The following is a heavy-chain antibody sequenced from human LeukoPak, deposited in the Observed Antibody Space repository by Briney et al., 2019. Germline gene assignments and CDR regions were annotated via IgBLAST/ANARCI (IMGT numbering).Heavy chain of an antibody. V-gene: IGHV1-69*05. CDR2: IIPIFGTA. D-gene: IGHD2-2*01. CDR1: GGTLSSYA. Sequence: GSSMKVSCKASGGTLSSYAISWVRQGPGQGLEWMGGIIPIFGTANYAQKFQGRVTITTDESTSTAYMELSSLRSEDTAVYYCARGPGSPTSFDYWGQGTLVTVSS. J-gene: IGHJ4*02. CDR3: ARGPGSPTSFDY.